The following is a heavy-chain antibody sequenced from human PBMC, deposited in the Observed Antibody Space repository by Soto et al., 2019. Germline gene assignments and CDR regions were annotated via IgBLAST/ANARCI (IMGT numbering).Heavy chain of an antibody. CDR2: ISSSSSYI. CDR3: VRARATDSRPDY. V-gene: IGHV3-21*01. CDR1: GFTFSLYS. J-gene: IGHJ4*02. Sequence: GGSLRLSCAASGFTFSLYSMVWVRQAPGKGLEWVSSISSSSSYIYYADSMKGRFTLSRDNAQNSLYLQMNSLRVDDTAVYYCVRARATDSRPDYWGQGTLVTVSS. D-gene: IGHD3-22*01.